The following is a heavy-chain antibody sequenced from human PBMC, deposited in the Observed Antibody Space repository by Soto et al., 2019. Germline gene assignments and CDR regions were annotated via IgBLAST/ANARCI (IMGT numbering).Heavy chain of an antibody. CDR3: ARRAVGSSRSFDF. CDR1: VFAFSSHP. D-gene: IGHD6-6*01. V-gene: IGHV3-23*01. J-gene: IGHJ4*01. Sequence: GGSLRLSCAASVFAFSSHPMSWVRQAPEGGLEWVSGIGAGGDLTYNADSLKGRFTISRDNSKNILFLQMNSLRAEDTALYYCARRAVGSSRSFDFWGQGTLVTVSS. CDR2: IGAGGDLT.